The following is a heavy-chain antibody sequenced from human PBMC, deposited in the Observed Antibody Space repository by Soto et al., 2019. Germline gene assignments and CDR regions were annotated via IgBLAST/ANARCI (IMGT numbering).Heavy chain of an antibody. CDR1: GFSFTGYY. V-gene: IGHV1-2*02. J-gene: IGHJ5*02. D-gene: IGHD6-6*01. Sequence: ASVKVSCKASGFSFTGYYIHWLRQAPGQGLEWMGWINAHSGGTEYTQKFQGRVTLTRDTSIATAYLTLTSLTSDDTALYYCAKDLTRQLAYWLDPWGQGXQVTVSS. CDR3: AKDLTRQLAYWLDP. CDR2: INAHSGGT.